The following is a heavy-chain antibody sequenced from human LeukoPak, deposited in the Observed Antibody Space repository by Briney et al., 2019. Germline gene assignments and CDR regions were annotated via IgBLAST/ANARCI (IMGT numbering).Heavy chain of an antibody. V-gene: IGHV3-30*04. CDR2: ISYDGSNK. Sequence: QSGGSLRLSCAASGFTFSSYAMHWVRQAPGKGLEWVAVISYDGSNKYYADSVKGRFTISRDNSKNTLYLQMNSLRAEDTAVYYCARDFSSGWGFDYWGQGTLVTVSS. CDR3: ARDFSSGWGFDY. CDR1: GFTFSSYA. J-gene: IGHJ4*02. D-gene: IGHD6-19*01.